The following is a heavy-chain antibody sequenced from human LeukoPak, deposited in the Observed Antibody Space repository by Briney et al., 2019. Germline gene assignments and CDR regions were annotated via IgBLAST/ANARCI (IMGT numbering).Heavy chain of an antibody. D-gene: IGHD3-3*01. CDR1: GFTFSSYS. CDR3: ARDQYDTWSRRGNFDS. V-gene: IGHV3-7*03. J-gene: IGHJ4*02. CDR2: IRLDGSEK. Sequence: PGGSLRLSCETSGFTFSSYSMNWVRQAPGKGLEWVANIRLDGSEKNYVDSVKGRFTISRDNTKNSLYLQMNSLRAEDTAVFYCARDQYDTWSRRGNFDSWGQGTLVIVSS.